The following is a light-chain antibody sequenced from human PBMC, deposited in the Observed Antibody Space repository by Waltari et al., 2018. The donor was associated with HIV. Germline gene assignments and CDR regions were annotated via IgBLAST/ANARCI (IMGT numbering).Light chain of an antibody. CDR3: SSYAANNTFVI. CDR1: SNDVGRYDF. CDR2: EVT. Sequence: QSALTQPPSASGPPGQSVTISCTGTSNDVGRYDFVSWYQLRPGNVPKLIIYEVTKRPSGVAVRFSGSKSCNTASLTVSGLQNDDEADYYCSSYAANNTFVIFGGGTKLTVL. V-gene: IGLV2-8*01. J-gene: IGLJ2*01.